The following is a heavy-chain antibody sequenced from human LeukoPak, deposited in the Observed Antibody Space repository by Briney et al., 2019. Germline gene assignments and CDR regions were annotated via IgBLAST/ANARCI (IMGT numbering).Heavy chain of an antibody. V-gene: IGHV4-4*07. CDR2: IYTSGST. Sequence: PSETLSLTCTVSGGSIGSYYWSWIRQPAGKGPEWIGRIYTSGSTNYNPSLKSRVTMSVDTSKNQFSLKLSSVTAADTAVYYCARDQSLGYCSSTSCYASDYWGQGTLVTVSS. CDR3: ARDQSLGYCSSTSCYASDY. CDR1: GGSIGSYY. J-gene: IGHJ4*02. D-gene: IGHD2-2*01.